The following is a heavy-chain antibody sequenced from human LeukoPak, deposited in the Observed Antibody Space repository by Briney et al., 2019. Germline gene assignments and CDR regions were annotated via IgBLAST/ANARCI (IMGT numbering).Heavy chain of an antibody. Sequence: PSETLSLTCTVSGASSVSGASISSSYYYWGWIRQPPGKGLEWIGSIYYSGSTYYNPSLKSRVTVSMGSSKNEFSLKLTSVTAADTAIYYCTRHGTFTIFGAVMGDWGQGTLVTVSS. D-gene: IGHD3-3*01. CDR1: GASSVSGASISSSYYY. V-gene: IGHV4-39*01. CDR3: TRHGTFTIFGAVMGD. J-gene: IGHJ4*02. CDR2: IYYSGST.